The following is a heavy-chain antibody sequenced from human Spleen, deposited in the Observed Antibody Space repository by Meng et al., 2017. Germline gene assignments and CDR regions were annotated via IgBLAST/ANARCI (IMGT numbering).Heavy chain of an antibody. CDR2: INTYNGKT. Sequence: QGPLVQSGAEVKKPGASVKVSCEASGYTLSSDGFSWVRQAPGQGLEWLGWINTYNGKTDYAQKFQGRITMTTDTFTSTAYMELRNLRSDDTAVYYCATRGNPYLNCWGQGTLVTVSS. J-gene: IGHJ4*02. V-gene: IGHV1-18*01. CDR3: ATRGNPYLNC. CDR1: GYTLSSDG.